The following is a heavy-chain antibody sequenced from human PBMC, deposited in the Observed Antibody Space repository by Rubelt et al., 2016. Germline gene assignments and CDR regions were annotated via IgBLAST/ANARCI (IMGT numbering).Heavy chain of an antibody. J-gene: IGHJ4*02. CDR2: IKPNSGGT. V-gene: IGHV1-2*02. D-gene: IGHD5-12*01. Sequence: QVQLVQSGAEVKKPGASVKVSCKASGYTFTGYYRHWVRQATGQGLEGMGWIKPNSGGTNYAQKFQGRFTMTRDTSVSTAYMGLSRLTSDDTAVYYCARGNSGYDYGLDYWGQGTLVTVSS. CDR1: GYTFTGYY. CDR3: ARGNSGYDYGLDY.